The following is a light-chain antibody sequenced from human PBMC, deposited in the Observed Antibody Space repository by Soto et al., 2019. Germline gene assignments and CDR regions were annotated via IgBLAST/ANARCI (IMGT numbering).Light chain of an antibody. CDR3: QQANSFPPT. Sequence: DIHMTQSPSSVSASVGDRVTITCRASQGINSWLAWYQQKPGKAPNLLIYAASSLQSGVPSRFSGSGSGTDFTLTISSPQPEDFATYYCQQANSFPPTFGQGTRLEIK. J-gene: IGKJ5*01. CDR2: AAS. CDR1: QGINSW. V-gene: IGKV1-12*01.